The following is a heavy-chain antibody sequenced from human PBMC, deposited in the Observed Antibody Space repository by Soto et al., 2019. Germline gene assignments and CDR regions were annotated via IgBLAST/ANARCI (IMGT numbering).Heavy chain of an antibody. CDR1: GGSISSGDYY. CDR2: IYYSGST. D-gene: IGHD3-3*01. J-gene: IGHJ6*02. CDR3: ARIRFLEWLPKKAYGMDV. Sequence: PSETLSLTCTVSGGSISSGDYYWSWIRQPPGKGLEWIGYIYYSGSTYYNPSLKSRVTISVDTSKNQFSLKLSSVTAADTAVYYCARIRFLEWLPKKAYGMDVWGQGTTVTVSS. V-gene: IGHV4-30-4*01.